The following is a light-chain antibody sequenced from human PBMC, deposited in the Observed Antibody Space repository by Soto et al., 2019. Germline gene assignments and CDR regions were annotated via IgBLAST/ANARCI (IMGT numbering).Light chain of an antibody. CDR2: DVF. Sequence: QSVLPQDASVYGSPGQSINIYCTGTSSDVGGFNYVSWYQQHPGKAPKLMIYDVFTRPSGVSNRFSGSKSGNTASLTISALQAEDEADYYCTSWTSTSTYVFGSGTKVTVL. V-gene: IGLV2-14*03. J-gene: IGLJ1*01. CDR3: TSWTSTSTYV. CDR1: SSDVGGFNY.